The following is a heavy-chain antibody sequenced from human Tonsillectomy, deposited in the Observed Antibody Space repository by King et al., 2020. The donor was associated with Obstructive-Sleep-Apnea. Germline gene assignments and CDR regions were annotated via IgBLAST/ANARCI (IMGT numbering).Heavy chain of an antibody. J-gene: IGHJ4*02. CDR3: AREDSYGLPFDY. CDR2: ISGYSGNT. V-gene: IGHV1-18*01. Sequence: VQLVESGGEVKKPGASVKVSCKASGYTFISYGISWVRQAPGQGLEWMGWISGYSGNTNYAQKLQGRVTMTTDTTTSTAYMDLRSLRSDDTAVYYCAREDSYGLPFDYWGQGTLVTVSS. CDR1: GYTFISYG. D-gene: IGHD5-18*01.